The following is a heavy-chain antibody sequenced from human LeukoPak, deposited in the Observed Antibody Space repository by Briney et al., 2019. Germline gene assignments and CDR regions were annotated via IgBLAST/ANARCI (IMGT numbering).Heavy chain of an antibody. D-gene: IGHD3-16*02. CDR2: INHSGST. Sequence: PSETLSLTCAVYGGSFSGYYWSWIRQPPGKGLEWIGEINHSGSTNYNPSLKSRVTISVDTSKNQFSLKLSSVTAADTAVYYCARGQYYDYVWGSYRKKAFDIWGQGTMVTVSS. CDR3: ARGQYYDYVWGSYRKKAFDI. J-gene: IGHJ3*02. CDR1: GGSFSGYY. V-gene: IGHV4-34*01.